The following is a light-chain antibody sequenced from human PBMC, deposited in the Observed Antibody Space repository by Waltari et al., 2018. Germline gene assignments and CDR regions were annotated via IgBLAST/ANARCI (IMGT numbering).Light chain of an antibody. CDR1: SSDVGTYNL. V-gene: IGLV2-23*01. Sequence: QSALTQPASVSGSPGQSITISCPGTSSDVGTYNLVSWYQQHPGKAPKLMISAGSKRPSGVSNRFSGSKSGNTASLTISGLQAEDEADYYCCSYAGSSTYVFGTGTKVTVL. CDR2: AGS. CDR3: CSYAGSSTYV. J-gene: IGLJ1*01.